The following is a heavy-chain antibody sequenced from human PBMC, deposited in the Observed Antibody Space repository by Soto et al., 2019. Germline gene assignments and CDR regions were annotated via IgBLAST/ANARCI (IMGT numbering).Heavy chain of an antibody. Sequence: TLSLTCTVSGGSISSGGYYWSWIRQHPGKGLEWLAVIYWNDDKRYSPSLKNRLTITKDTSKNQVVLTMTNMDPVDTATYYCVHRTYNTPNYFGYWGQGTLVTVSS. CDR3: VHRTYNTPNYFGY. D-gene: IGHD1-20*01. V-gene: IGHV2-5*01. J-gene: IGHJ4*02. CDR2: IYWNDDK. CDR1: GGSISSGGYY.